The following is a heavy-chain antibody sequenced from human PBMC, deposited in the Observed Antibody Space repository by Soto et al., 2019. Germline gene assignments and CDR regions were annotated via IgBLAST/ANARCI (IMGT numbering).Heavy chain of an antibody. J-gene: IGHJ6*02. CDR1: GFTFSYYT. V-gene: IGHV3-21*01. D-gene: IGHD6-13*01. CDR2: ISSSSDDI. Sequence: GGAQRVFCAASGFTFSYYTMNWVRQAPGKGLEWVTSISSSSDDIYYADSVKGRFTISRDNAKNSLYLQMISLRAEDTAVYYCARRGSSSLREMDVWGQGTAVPVSS. CDR3: ARRGSSSLREMDV.